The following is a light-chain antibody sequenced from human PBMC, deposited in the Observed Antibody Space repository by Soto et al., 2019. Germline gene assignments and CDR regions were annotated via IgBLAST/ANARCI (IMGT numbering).Light chain of an antibody. CDR3: QQYGTSPST. CDR2: GAS. CDR1: QSVSNSY. Sequence: EIVLTQSPGTLSLSPGERATLSCRASQSVSNSYLAWYRQKAGQAPRLLIYGASNRATGTPDRFSGSGPGTDFSLAISRLEPEDFAVYYCQQYGTSPSTFGQGTKLEIK. J-gene: IGKJ2*01. V-gene: IGKV3-20*01.